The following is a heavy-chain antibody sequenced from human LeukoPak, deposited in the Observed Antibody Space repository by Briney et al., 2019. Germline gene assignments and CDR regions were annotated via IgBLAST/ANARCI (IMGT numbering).Heavy chain of an antibody. CDR2: MNPNSGNT. V-gene: IGHV1-8*03. CDR1: GYTFTSYD. J-gene: IGHJ6*03. D-gene: IGHD2-2*01. CDR3: ARRGRNGFVVVPAATYYYYMDV. Sequence: GASVKVSCKASGYTFTSYDINWVRQATGQGLEWMGWMNPNSGNTGYAQKFQGRVTITRNTSISTAYMELSSLRSEDTAVYYCARRGRNGFVVVPAATYYYYMDVWGKGTTVTVSS.